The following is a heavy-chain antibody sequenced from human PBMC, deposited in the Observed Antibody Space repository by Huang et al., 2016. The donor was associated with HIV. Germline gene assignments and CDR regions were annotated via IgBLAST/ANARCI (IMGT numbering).Heavy chain of an antibody. J-gene: IGHJ4*02. D-gene: IGHD6-13*01. CDR2: ISYDAKTK. V-gene: IGHV3-30*18. Sequence: QVQLVESGGGVVKPGRSLRISCAASGFTFRRYGMHWVRQAPGKGVEWVAVISYDAKTKYYADSVKGRFSISRDNSKTTVYLQLNSLRLEDTAVYYCAKGGSAAAVLDFWGQGTLVTVSS. CDR3: AKGGSAAAVLDF. CDR1: GFTFRRYG.